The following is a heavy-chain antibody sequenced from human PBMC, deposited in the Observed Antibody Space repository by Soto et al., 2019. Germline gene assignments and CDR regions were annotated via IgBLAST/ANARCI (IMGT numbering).Heavy chain of an antibody. CDR2: IYPGDSDT. CDR3: ARHKKSITGHYYGMDV. V-gene: IGHV5-51*01. Sequence: GESLKISCKGSGYSFSNYWIGWVRQMPGKGLEWMGIIYPGDSDTRYSPSFQGQVTISADKSISTAYLQWSSLKASDTAMYYCARHKKSITGHYYGMDVWGQGTTVTVSS. D-gene: IGHD1-20*01. J-gene: IGHJ6*02. CDR1: GYSFSNYW.